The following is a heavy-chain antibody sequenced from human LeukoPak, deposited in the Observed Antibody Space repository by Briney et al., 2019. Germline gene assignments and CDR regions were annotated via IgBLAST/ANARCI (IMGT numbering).Heavy chain of an antibody. Sequence: LPGGSLRLSCAASGFTFSYYGMHWVRHAPGKGLEWVAVIWYDGSNKYYADSVKGRFTISRDNSKNTLYLQMNSLRAEDTAVYYCARDGPVGFDIWGQGTMVTVSS. D-gene: IGHD1-26*01. CDR2: IWYDGSNK. J-gene: IGHJ3*02. CDR3: ARDGPVGFDI. V-gene: IGHV3-33*08. CDR1: GFTFSYYG.